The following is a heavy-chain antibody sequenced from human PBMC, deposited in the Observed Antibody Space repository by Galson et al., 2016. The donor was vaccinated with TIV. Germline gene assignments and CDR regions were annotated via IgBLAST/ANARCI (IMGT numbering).Heavy chain of an antibody. CDR1: GYTFSKYG. Sequence: SVKVSCKASGYTFSKYGISWVRRAPGQGLEWMGWISGHSGNTDYARKFQGRLVMTTDTSTGTAFMEVRSLTSDDTAVYYRARDRGSMTMILVVDYYYGMDVWGQGTTVTVSS. V-gene: IGHV1-18*04. D-gene: IGHD3-22*01. CDR3: ARDRGSMTMILVVDYYYGMDV. J-gene: IGHJ6*02. CDR2: ISGHSGNT.